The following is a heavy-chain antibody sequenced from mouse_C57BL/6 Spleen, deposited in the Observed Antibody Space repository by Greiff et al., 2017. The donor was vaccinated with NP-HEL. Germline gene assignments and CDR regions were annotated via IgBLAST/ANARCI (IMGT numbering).Heavy chain of an antibody. J-gene: IGHJ3*01. CDR2: IYPGDGDT. Sequence: VMLVESGAELVKPGASVKISCKASGYAFSSYWMNWVKQRPGKGLEWIGQIYPGDGDTNYNGKFKGKATLTADKSSSTAYMQLSSRTSEDSAVYFCARYVNYGSSLFAYWGQGTLVTVSA. V-gene: IGHV1-80*01. CDR1: GYAFSSYW. CDR3: ARYVNYGSSLFAY. D-gene: IGHD1-1*01.